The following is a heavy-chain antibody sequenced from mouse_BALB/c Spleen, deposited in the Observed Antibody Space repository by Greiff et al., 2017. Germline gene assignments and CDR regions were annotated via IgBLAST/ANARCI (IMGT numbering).Heavy chain of an antibody. Sequence: VQGVESGPGLVAPSQSLSITCTVSGFSLTSYGVHWVRQPPGKGLEWLGVIWAGGSTNYNSALMSRLSISKDNSKSQVFLKMNSLQTDDTAMYYCARDKYRYAFYAMDYWGQGTSVTVSS. D-gene: IGHD2-14*01. CDR3: ARDKYRYAFYAMDY. V-gene: IGHV2-9*02. CDR2: IWAGGST. J-gene: IGHJ4*01. CDR1: GFSLTSYG.